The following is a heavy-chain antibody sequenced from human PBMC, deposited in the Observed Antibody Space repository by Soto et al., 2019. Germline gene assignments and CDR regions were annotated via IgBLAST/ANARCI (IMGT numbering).Heavy chain of an antibody. CDR2: IYYSGST. CDR1: GGSISRGGYY. D-gene: IGHD4-17*01. V-gene: IGHV4-31*03. Sequence: QVQLQESGPGLVKPSQTLSLTCTVSGGSISRGGYYWSWIRQHPGKGLEWIGYIYYSGSTYYNPSLKSRVTISVDKSKNQFSLKLSSVTAADTAVYYCARGGLRWCGCFDYWGQGTLVTVSS. J-gene: IGHJ4*02. CDR3: ARGGLRWCGCFDY.